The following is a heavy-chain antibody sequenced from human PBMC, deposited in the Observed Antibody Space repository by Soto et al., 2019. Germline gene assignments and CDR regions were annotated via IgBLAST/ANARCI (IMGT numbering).Heavy chain of an antibody. Sequence: PSETLSLTCTVSGGSISSSSYYWGWTRQPPGKGLEWIGIIHYSGSTYYNTSLKSRVIISADTSKNQFSLKLTSLTAADTAVYYCARGYDILTGPPDYWGQGTLVT. D-gene: IGHD3-9*01. CDR2: IHYSGST. CDR3: ARGYDILTGPPDY. CDR1: GGSISSSSYY. J-gene: IGHJ4*02. V-gene: IGHV4-39*01.